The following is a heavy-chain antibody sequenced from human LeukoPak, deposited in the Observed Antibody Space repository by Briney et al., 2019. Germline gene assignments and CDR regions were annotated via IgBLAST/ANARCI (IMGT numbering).Heavy chain of an antibody. CDR1: GGAFNDYY. Sequence: SETLSLTCAVEGGAFNDYYWSWVRQSPERGLEWIAEINQGGSTIYNPSLKNRVTMSIDTTRKHFSLQLASLTAADTAVYFCARRGIWIQWNFEYWGQGVLVTVSS. D-gene: IGHD5-12*01. CDR2: INQGGST. V-gene: IGHV4-34*01. J-gene: IGHJ4*02. CDR3: ARRGIWIQWNFEY.